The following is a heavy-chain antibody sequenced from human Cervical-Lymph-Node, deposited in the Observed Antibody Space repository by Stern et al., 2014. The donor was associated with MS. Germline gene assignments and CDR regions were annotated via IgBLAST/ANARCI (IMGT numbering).Heavy chain of an antibody. J-gene: IGHJ4*02. V-gene: IGHV5-51*01. CDR2: IYPGDSDT. CDR1: GYSFTANW. CDR3: ARDYGDYAFDY. D-gene: IGHD4-17*01. Sequence: VQLVQSGAEVKKPGASLKISCKGSGYSFTANWIAWVRQMPGKCLEWMGIIYPGDSDTRYSPSFQGQVTISADKSISSAYLQWSSLKASDAAMYYCARDYGDYAFDYWGQGTLVTVSS.